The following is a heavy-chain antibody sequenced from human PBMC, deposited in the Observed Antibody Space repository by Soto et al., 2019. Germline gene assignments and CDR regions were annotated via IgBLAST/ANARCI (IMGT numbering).Heavy chain of an antibody. CDR1: GYTFTGYF. V-gene: IGHV1-2*02. D-gene: IGHD3-22*01. J-gene: IGHJ4*01. CDR2: INPNNGDT. CDR3: ARSKTDYESPGRIVY. Sequence: GSLTATSKSSGYTFTGYFVHWVRQAPGQGIEWMGWINPNNGDTNYAQNFQGRVTMTRDTPINTAYMELSRLRSDDTAVYYCARSKTDYESPGRIVYWG.